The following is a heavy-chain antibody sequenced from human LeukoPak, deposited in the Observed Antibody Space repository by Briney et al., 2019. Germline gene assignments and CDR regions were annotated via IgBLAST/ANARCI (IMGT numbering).Heavy chain of an antibody. CDR1: GFTFSKYL. Sequence: GGSLRLSCAASGFTFSKYLMHWVRQAPGKGLVWVSRIHGDGISTTYADSVKGRFTISRDNAKNSLYLQMNSLRAEDTAVYYCARGDGDYDSFDYWGQGTLVTVSS. CDR2: IHGDGIST. J-gene: IGHJ4*02. D-gene: IGHD4-17*01. V-gene: IGHV3-74*01. CDR3: ARGDGDYDSFDY.